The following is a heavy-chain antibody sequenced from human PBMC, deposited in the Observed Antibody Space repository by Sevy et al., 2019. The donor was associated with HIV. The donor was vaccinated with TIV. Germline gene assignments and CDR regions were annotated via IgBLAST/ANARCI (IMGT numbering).Heavy chain of an antibody. J-gene: IGHJ5*02. V-gene: IGHV3-30-3*02. D-gene: IGHD3-3*01. CDR2: ISYDGSNK. CDR1: GFTFSSYA. Sequence: GGSLRLSCAASGFTFSSYAMHWVRQAPGKGLEWVAVISYDGSNKYYADSVKGRFTISRDNSKNTLYLQMSSLRAEDTAVYYCVKSRTYYDFWSGYYTEFDPWGQGTLVTVSS. CDR3: VKSRTYYDFWSGYYTEFDP.